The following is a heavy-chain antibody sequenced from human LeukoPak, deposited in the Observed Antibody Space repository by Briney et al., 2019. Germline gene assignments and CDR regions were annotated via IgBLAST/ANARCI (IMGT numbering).Heavy chain of an antibody. CDR1: GGSFSGYY. CDR3: ARGPAPLKRRYFDY. CDR2: INHSGST. V-gene: IGHV4-34*01. Sequence: PSETLSLTCAVYGGSFSGYYWSWIRQPPGKGLEWIGEINHSGSTNYNPSLKSRVTISVDTSKNQFSLKLSSVTAADTAVYYCARGPAPLKRRYFDYWGQGTLVTVSS. J-gene: IGHJ4*02.